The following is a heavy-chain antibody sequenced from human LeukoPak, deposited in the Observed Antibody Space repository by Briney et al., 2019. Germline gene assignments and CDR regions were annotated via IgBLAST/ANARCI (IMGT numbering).Heavy chain of an antibody. CDR2: ISSSDSTI. V-gene: IGHV3-48*03. CDR3: ARAASHINSFDS. Sequence: GGSLRLSCAASGFTFSSYEMNWVRQAPGKGLEWVSYISSSDSTIYYADSVKGRFTISRDNAKNSLYLQMDSLRAEDTAVYYCARAASHINSFDSWGQGTLVTVSS. J-gene: IGHJ4*02. D-gene: IGHD2-2*01. CDR1: GFTFSSYE.